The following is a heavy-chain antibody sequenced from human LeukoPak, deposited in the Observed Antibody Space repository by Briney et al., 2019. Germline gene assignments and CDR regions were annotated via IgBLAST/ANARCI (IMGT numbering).Heavy chain of an antibody. Sequence: SETLSLTCTVSGGSISSSSYYWGWIRQPPGKGLEWIGSIYYSGSTYYNPSLKSRVTISVDTSKNQFSLKLSSVTAADTAVYYCAKRGVVGPYNWFDPWGQGTLVTVSS. V-gene: IGHV4-39*01. CDR1: GGSISSSSYY. CDR3: AKRGVVGPYNWFDP. D-gene: IGHD3-22*01. CDR2: IYYSGST. J-gene: IGHJ5*02.